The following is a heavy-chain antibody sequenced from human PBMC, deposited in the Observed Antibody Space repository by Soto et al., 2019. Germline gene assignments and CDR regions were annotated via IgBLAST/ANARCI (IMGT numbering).Heavy chain of an antibody. CDR3: ERCIQFDYIHGLDV. J-gene: IGHJ6*02. CDR2: IIPMYGTP. D-gene: IGHD4-4*01. Sequence: QVQLLQSGSEVREPGSSVRVSCKASGGTFNNHLIAWVRQAPGQGLEWMGGIIPMYGTPHFAQKFQGRVSITADESKSTVYMELNGLGRDDTATYYCERCIQFDYIHGLDVWGQGATVTVSS. V-gene: IGHV1-69*01. CDR1: GGTFNNHL.